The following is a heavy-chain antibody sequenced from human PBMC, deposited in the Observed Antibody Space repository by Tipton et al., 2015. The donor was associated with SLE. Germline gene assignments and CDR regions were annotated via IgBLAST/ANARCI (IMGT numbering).Heavy chain of an antibody. D-gene: IGHD3-10*01. V-gene: IGHV4-39*07. Sequence: TLSLTCTVSGGSISSGSYYWSWIRQPPGKGLEWIGEINHSGSTNYNPSLKSRVTISVDTSKNQFSLKLSSVTAADTAVYYCARDTYYGSGTRAFDIWGQGTMVTVSS. J-gene: IGHJ3*02. CDR1: GGSISSGSYY. CDR3: ARDTYYGSGTRAFDI. CDR2: INHSGST.